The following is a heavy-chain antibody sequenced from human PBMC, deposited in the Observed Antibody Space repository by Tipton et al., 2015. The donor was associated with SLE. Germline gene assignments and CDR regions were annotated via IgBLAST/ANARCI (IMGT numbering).Heavy chain of an antibody. CDR2: ISGSGGST. V-gene: IGHV3-23*01. Sequence: SLRLSCAASGFIFSTYAMNWVRQAPGKGLEWVSGISGSGGSTYYADSVKGRFTVSRDNSKNTLFVQMNSLRGEDTAIYYCASNSMTHDYWGQGTLVTVSS. CDR3: ASNSMTHDY. CDR1: GFIFSTYA. J-gene: IGHJ4*02. D-gene: IGHD4-23*01.